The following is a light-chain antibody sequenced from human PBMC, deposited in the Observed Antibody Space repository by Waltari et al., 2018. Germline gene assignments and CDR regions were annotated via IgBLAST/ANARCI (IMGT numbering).Light chain of an antibody. Sequence: CRASQSVSSISFTWYQQRPGQAPMLLIYGTSSRATDIPDRFSGSGSGTDFTLTISRLEPEDFAVYFCQHYDGSAVTFGGGTKVEIK. CDR2: GTS. CDR1: QSVSSIS. J-gene: IGKJ4*01. V-gene: IGKV3-20*01. CDR3: QHYDGSAVT.